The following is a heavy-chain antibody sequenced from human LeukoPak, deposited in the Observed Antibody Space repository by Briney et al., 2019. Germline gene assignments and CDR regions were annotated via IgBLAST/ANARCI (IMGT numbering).Heavy chain of an antibody. CDR1: GGSISSSYY. Sequence: PSGTLSLTCAVSGGSISSSYYWSWIRQPPGKGLEWIGYIYYSGSTNYNPSLKSRVTISVDTSKNQFSLKLNSVTAADTAVYYCARDPSSSSEPYYFDYWGQGTLVTVSS. V-gene: IGHV4-61*01. J-gene: IGHJ4*02. CDR2: IYYSGST. CDR3: ARDPSSSSEPYYFDY. D-gene: IGHD6-6*01.